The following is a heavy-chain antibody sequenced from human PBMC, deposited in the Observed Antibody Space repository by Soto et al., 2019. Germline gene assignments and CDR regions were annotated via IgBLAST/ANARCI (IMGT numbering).Heavy chain of an antibody. CDR2: NRGKNGNT. D-gene: IGHD2-15*01. V-gene: IGHV1-18*04. Sequence: QVQLVQSGVEVKKPGASVKVSCKASGYTFISHGISWVRQAPGQGLEWMGWNRGKNGNTNYAQKLQGRVTLTTDTSTSTAYMELRSLRSDDTAVYYCARVSSSIVVVPDYGMDVWGQGTTVTVSS. CDR3: ARVSSSIVVVPDYGMDV. CDR1: GYTFISHG. J-gene: IGHJ6*02.